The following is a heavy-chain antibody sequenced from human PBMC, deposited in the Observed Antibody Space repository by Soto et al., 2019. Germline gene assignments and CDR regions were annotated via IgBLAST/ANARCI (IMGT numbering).Heavy chain of an antibody. D-gene: IGHD3-10*01. J-gene: IGHJ4*02. CDR1: GFTFSNYA. Sequence: GGSLRLSCAASGFTFSNYAMSWIRQAPGKGLEWVSTIRETGNTYYADSVRGRFATSRDNSENTLYLQMSSLRAEDTAVYYCAKQQMGFIRALDYWGKGTLVTVSS. V-gene: IGHV3-23*01. CDR3: AKQQMGFIRALDY. CDR2: IRETGNT.